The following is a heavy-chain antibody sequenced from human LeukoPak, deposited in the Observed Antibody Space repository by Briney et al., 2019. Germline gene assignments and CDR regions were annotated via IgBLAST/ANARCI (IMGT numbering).Heavy chain of an antibody. V-gene: IGHV3-7*01. CDR2: IKQDGSEK. J-gene: IGHJ3*02. Sequence: GGSLRLSCAASGFTFSSYWMSWVRQAPGKGLEWVANIKQDGSEKYYVDSVKGRFTISRDNAKNSLYLQMNSLRAEDTAVYYCASDWYYYDSSGYDAFDIWGQGTMVTVSS. CDR1: GFTFSSYW. CDR3: ASDWYYYDSSGYDAFDI. D-gene: IGHD3-22*01.